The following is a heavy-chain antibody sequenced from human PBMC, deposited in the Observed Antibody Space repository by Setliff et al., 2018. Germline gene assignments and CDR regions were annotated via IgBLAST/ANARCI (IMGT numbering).Heavy chain of an antibody. CDR3: ARSAVAVPGQFYFDN. V-gene: IGHV3-48*01. CDR1: GFAFSYHS. J-gene: IGHJ4*02. Sequence: PGGSLRLSCAASGFAFSYHSMNWVRQAPGKGLEWISHISSGSANIYYADSVKGRFTISRDEAKNSLYLQMNSLRTEDTAVYYCARSAVAVPGQFYFDNWGQGTQVTVSS. CDR2: ISSGSANI. D-gene: IGHD6-19*01.